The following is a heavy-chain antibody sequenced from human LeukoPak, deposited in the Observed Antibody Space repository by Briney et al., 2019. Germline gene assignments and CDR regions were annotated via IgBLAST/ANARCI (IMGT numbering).Heavy chain of an antibody. CDR2: IYNSGST. V-gene: IGHV4-61*01. CDR3: ARINSGGTHCSSTSCPFDY. Sequence: SQTLSLTCTVSGGSISGGSISSYYWSWIRQSPGKGLEWIGNIYNSGSTNYNPSLKSRVTISVDTSKNQFSLKLSSVTAADTAVYYCARINSGGTHCSSTSCPFDYWGQGTLVTVSS. J-gene: IGHJ4*02. D-gene: IGHD2-2*01. CDR1: GGSISGGSISSYY.